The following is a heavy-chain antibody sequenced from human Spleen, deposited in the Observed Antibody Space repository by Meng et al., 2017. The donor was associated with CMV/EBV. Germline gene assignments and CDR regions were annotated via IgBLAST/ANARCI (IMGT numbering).Heavy chain of an antibody. CDR2: IHYSGST. Sequence: SETLSLTCTVSGGSITYYYWSWIRQPPGQGLEWIGFIHYSGSTNYNPSLKSRVTISVDTSKNQFSLKLSSVTAADTAVYYCARESAGTFDYWGQGTLVTVSS. CDR3: ARESAGTFDY. D-gene: IGHD6-13*01. J-gene: IGHJ4*02. V-gene: IGHV4-59*12. CDR1: GGSITYYY.